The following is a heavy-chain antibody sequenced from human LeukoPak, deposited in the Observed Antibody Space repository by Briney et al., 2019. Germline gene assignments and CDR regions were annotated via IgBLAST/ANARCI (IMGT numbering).Heavy chain of an antibody. V-gene: IGHV3-74*01. CDR1: GFTFSSYW. CDR3: ARGLFWGSDYYYMDV. J-gene: IGHJ6*03. D-gene: IGHD7-27*01. Sequence: GGSLRLSCAASGFTFSSYWMHWVRQAPGKGLVWVSRINSDGSSTSYADSVKGRFTISRDNAKNTLYLQMNSLRAEDTAVYYCARGLFWGSDYYYMDVWGKGTTVTVSS. CDR2: INSDGSST.